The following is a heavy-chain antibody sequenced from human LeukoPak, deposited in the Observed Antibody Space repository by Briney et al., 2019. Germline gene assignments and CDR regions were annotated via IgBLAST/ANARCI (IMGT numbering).Heavy chain of an antibody. J-gene: IGHJ4*02. Sequence: ASVKVSCKASGYTFNSHEINWVRQATGQGLEYMGWMNPYSGNTNYVEKFQGRVSMTRNTSITTAYMELTSLRSDDTAVYYCAIGTWSGSSWHFDYWGQGAMLTVST. CDR3: AIGTWSGSSWHFDY. CDR2: MNPYSGNT. D-gene: IGHD6-13*01. CDR1: GYTFNSHE. V-gene: IGHV1-8*01.